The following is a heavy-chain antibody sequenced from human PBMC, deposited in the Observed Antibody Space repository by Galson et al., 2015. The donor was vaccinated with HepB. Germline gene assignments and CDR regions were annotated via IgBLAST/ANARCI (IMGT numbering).Heavy chain of an antibody. V-gene: IGHV3-74*01. CDR1: GFTFSNSW. CDR2: INTDGSSA. CDR3: ISRYWGAPNY. J-gene: IGHJ4*02. Sequence: SLRLSCAASGFTFSNSWMHWVRQTPGKGLVWVSRINTDGSSATYADSVKGRFTISRDNAKNTLYLQMNSLRAEDTAVYYCISRYWGAPNYWGQGTLVTVSS. D-gene: IGHD3-16*01.